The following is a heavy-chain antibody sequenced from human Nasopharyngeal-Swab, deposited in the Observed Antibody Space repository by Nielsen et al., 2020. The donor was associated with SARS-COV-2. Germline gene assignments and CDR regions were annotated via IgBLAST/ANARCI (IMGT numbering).Heavy chain of an antibody. CDR2: ISANNGNT. V-gene: IGHV1-18*01. J-gene: IGHJ4*02. D-gene: IGHD6-19*01. CDR3: ARDQWLVHYFDY. Sequence: WVGKAHGQGLEWVGWISANNGNTNYAQKFRGRVTMTTDTSTRTAYMELRSLRSDDTAIYYCARDQWLVHYFDYWGQGTLVTVSS.